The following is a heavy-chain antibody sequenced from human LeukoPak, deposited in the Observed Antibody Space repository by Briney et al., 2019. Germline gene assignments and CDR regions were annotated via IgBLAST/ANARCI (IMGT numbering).Heavy chain of an antibody. CDR2: IISIIGGGTS. CDR1: GTATGFSFKNVW. V-gene: IGHV3-15*01. D-gene: IGHD1-26*01. J-gene: IGHJ4*02. Sequence: PGGSLRLSCTVSGTATGFSFKNVWMSWVRQAPGKGLEWVGRIISIIGGGTSDFPAPVKGRFTISRDDSKKTVYLQMNSLKIEDTAVYYCATHWEEWVLEFWGQGTLVTVST. CDR3: ATHWEEWVLEF.